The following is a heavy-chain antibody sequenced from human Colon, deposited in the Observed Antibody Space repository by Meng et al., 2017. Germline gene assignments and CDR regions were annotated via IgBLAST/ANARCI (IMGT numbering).Heavy chain of an antibody. J-gene: IGHJ2*01. Sequence: EVQLLESGGVLVQPGGSLILSCAASGFTFRRYAMSWVRQAPGEGLEWVSAISDGGIDTFYADSVKGRFTISRDNSRNALYLQVDSLRVEDTALYYCARRIEAVGIRCFDLWGRGTLVTVSS. CDR2: ISDGGIDT. V-gene: IGHV3-23*01. CDR1: GFTFRRYA. D-gene: IGHD6-13*01. CDR3: ARRIEAVGIRCFDL.